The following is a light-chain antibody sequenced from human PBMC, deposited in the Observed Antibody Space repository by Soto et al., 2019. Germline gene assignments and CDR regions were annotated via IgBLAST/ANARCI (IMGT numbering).Light chain of an antibody. CDR1: QSVSSN. V-gene: IGKV3-15*01. CDR3: QQYNNWPFT. Sequence: EIVMTQSPATLSVSPGERATLSCRASQSVSSNLAWYQKKPGQAPRLLIYGASTRATGIPARFSGSGSGTEFTLTISSLQSEDFAVYYGQQYNNWPFTFGPGTKVDIK. CDR2: GAS. J-gene: IGKJ3*01.